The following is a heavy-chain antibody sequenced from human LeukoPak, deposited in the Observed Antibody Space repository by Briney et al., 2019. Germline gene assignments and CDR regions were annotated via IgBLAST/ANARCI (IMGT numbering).Heavy chain of an antibody. Sequence: PSETLSLTCAVYGGSFSGYYWSWIRQPPGKGLEWIGEINHSGSTNYNPSLKSRVTISVDTSKNQFSLKLSSVTAADTAVYYCARGPEECSSTSCYPYCYYYMDVWGKGTTVTVSS. CDR3: ARGPEECSSTSCYPYCYYYMDV. J-gene: IGHJ6*03. D-gene: IGHD2-2*01. CDR1: GGSFSGYY. V-gene: IGHV4-34*01. CDR2: INHSGST.